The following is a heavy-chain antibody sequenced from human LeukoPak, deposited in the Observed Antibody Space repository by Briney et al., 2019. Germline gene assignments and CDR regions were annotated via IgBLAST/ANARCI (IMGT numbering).Heavy chain of an antibody. J-gene: IGHJ4*02. CDR2: IGTSSSTI. CDR3: ARDQAAAGPPYYFDY. D-gene: IGHD6-13*01. Sequence: GGSLRLSCAASGFTFSTYTMNWVRQPPGKGLEWVSNIGTSSSTIYYADSVKGRFTISRDNAKNSLYLQMNSLRAEDTAVYYCARDQAAAGPPYYFDYWGQGTLVTVSS. V-gene: IGHV3-48*01. CDR1: GFTFSTYT.